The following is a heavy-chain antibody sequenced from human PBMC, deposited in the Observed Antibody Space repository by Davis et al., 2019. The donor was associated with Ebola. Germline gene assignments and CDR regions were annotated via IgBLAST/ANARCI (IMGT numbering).Heavy chain of an antibody. V-gene: IGHV4-34*01. J-gene: IGHJ4*02. CDR2: INHSGST. Sequence: PSETLSLTCAVYGGSFSGYYWSWIRQPPGKGLEWIGEINHSGSTNYNPSLKSRVTISVDTSKNQFSLKLSSVTAADTAVYYCARGRSSTYYFDYWGQGTLVTVSS. CDR1: GGSFSGYY. CDR3: ARGRSSTYYFDY. D-gene: IGHD2-2*01.